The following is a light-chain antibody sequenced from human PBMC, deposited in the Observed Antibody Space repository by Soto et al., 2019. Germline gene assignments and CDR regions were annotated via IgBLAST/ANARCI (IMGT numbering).Light chain of an antibody. CDR1: SSDVGSYNY. CDR2: DVS. Sequence: QSALTQPASVSGSPGQSITISCTGTSSDVGSYNYVSWYQQHPGKAPKLMIYDVSNRPSGVSNRFSGSKSGNTASLTISGFQAEDEADYYCFSYTRSSTWVFGGGTKLTVL. CDR3: FSYTRSSTWV. V-gene: IGLV2-14*03. J-gene: IGLJ3*02.